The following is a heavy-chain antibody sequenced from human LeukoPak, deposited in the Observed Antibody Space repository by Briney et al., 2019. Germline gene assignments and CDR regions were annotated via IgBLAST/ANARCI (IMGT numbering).Heavy chain of an antibody. D-gene: IGHD6-19*01. CDR1: GGSFSGYY. CDR2: INHSGST. J-gene: IGHJ4*02. Sequence: SGTLSLTCAVYGGSFSGYYWSWIRQPPGKGLEWIGEINHSGSTNYNPSLKSRVTISVDTSKNQFSLKLSSVTAADTAVYYCAAHRGPNEQWLGHFDNWGQGTLVTVSS. CDR3: AAHRGPNEQWLGHFDN. V-gene: IGHV4-34*01.